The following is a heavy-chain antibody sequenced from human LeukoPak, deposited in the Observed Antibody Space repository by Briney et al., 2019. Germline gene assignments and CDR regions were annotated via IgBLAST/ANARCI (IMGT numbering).Heavy chain of an antibody. D-gene: IGHD2-15*01. Sequence: GGSLRLSCTASGFTFGAYAMSWVRQAPGKGLEWVGFIRSKAYGGTTEHAASVKGRFTISRDDSKSIAYLQMNSLKTEDTAVYYCSGESSGGFDYWGQGTLVTVSS. CDR1: GFTFGAYA. J-gene: IGHJ4*02. V-gene: IGHV3-49*04. CDR3: SGESSGGFDY. CDR2: IRSKAYGGTT.